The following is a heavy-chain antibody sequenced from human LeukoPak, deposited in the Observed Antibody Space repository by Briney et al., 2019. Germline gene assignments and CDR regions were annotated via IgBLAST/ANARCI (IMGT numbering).Heavy chain of an antibody. Sequence: GGSLRLSCAASGFIFSSFGMPWVRQAPGKRLEWVSAISGSGGSTYYADSVKGRFTISRDNSKNTLYLQMNSLRAEDTAVYYCAKGGGGISTRWGQGTLVTVSS. J-gene: IGHJ4*02. D-gene: IGHD3-9*01. CDR1: GFIFSSFG. CDR3: AKGGGGISTR. V-gene: IGHV3-23*01. CDR2: ISGSGGST.